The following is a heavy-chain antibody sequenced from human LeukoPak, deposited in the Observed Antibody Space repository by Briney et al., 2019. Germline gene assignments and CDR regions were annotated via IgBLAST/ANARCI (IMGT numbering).Heavy chain of an antibody. CDR1: GGPFSGYY. J-gene: IGHJ4*02. CDR3: ARGRKDIVVHRGYYFDY. CDR2: INHSGST. D-gene: IGHD2-2*01. Sequence: KPSETLSLTCAVYGGPFSGYYWSWIRQPPGKGLEWIGEINHSGSTNYNPSLKSRVTISVDTSKNQFSLKLSSVTAADTAVYYCARGRKDIVVHRGYYFDYWGQGTLVTVSS. V-gene: IGHV4-34*01.